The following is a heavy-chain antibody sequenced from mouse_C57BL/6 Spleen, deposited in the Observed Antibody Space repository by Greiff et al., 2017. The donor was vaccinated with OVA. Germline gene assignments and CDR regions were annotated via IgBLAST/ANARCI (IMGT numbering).Heavy chain of an antibody. Sequence: QVQLQQPGAELVKPGASVKMSCKASGYTFTSYWITWVKQRPGQGLEWIGDIYPGSGSTNYNEKFKSKATLTVDTSSSTAYMHLSSLTSEDSAVYYCADYYGSSYGAMDYWGQGTSVTVSS. V-gene: IGHV1-55*01. J-gene: IGHJ4*01. CDR3: ADYYGSSYGAMDY. CDR1: GYTFTSYW. CDR2: IYPGSGST. D-gene: IGHD1-1*01.